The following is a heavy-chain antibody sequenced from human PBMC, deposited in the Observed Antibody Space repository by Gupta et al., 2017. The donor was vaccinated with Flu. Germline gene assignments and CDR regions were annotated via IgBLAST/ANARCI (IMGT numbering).Heavy chain of an antibody. CDR1: GGSISSGGYY. V-gene: IGHV4-31*03. D-gene: IGHD3-16*02. CDR2: IYYSGST. Sequence: QVQLQESGPGLVKPSQTLSLTCTVSGGSISSGGYYWSWIRQHPGKGLEWIGYIYYSGSTYYNPALKSRVTISVDTSKNQFSLKMRSVTEXDTAVYYCARDRNRRYYGMDVGGQGTTVTVFS. CDR3: ARDRNRRYYGMDV. J-gene: IGHJ6*02.